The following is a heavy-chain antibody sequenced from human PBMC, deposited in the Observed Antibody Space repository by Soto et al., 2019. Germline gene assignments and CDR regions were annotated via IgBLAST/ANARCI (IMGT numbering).Heavy chain of an antibody. CDR2: IFYTGST. D-gene: IGHD3-10*01. CDR1: AGSINHSRYY. Sequence: PSETLSLTCTVSAGSINHSRYYWSWIRQSPVEGLEWIGYIFYTGSTNYNPSLKSRVTISVDKSKNQFSLKLSSVTAADTAVYCCAKFGVYYYYGMDVWGQGTMVTVSS. V-gene: IGHV4-61*05. J-gene: IGHJ6*02. CDR3: AKFGVYYYYGMDV.